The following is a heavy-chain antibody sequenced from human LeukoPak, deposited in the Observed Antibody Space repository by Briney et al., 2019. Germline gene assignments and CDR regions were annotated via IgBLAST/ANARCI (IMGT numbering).Heavy chain of an antibody. J-gene: IGHJ4*02. Sequence: SETLSLTCTVSGGSISSGGYYWSWIRQHPGKGLEWIGYIYYSGSTYYNPSLKSRVTISVDTSKNQFSLKLSSVTAADMAVYYCARGDTYTPYWCYWGQGTLVTVSS. CDR2: IYYSGST. V-gene: IGHV4-31*03. CDR3: ARGDTYTPYWCY. D-gene: IGHD3-16*01. CDR1: GGSISSGGYY.